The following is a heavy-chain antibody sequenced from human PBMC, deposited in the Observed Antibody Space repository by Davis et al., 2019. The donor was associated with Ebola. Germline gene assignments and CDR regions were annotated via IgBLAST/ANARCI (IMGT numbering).Heavy chain of an antibody. D-gene: IGHD2-2*02. CDR2: IYYSGST. J-gene: IGHJ4*02. CDR1: GGSISSSSYY. V-gene: IGHV4-39*01. Sequence: SETLSLTCTVSGGSISSSSYYWGWIRQPPGKGLEWIGSIYYSGSTYYNPSLKSRVTISVDTSKNQFSLKLSSVTAADTAMYYCARSLYLPFDYWGQGTLVTVSS. CDR3: ARSLYLPFDY.